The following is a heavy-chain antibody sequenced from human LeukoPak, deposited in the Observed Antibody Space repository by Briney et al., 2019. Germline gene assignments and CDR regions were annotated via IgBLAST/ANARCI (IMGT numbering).Heavy chain of an antibody. CDR1: GYTFTGYY. CDR3: ARPGPLVPITMVRGDSFDY. CDR2: INPNSGGT. Sequence: ASVKVSCKASGYTFTGYYMHWVRQAPGQGLEWMGWINPNSGGTNYAQKFQGRVTMTRDTSISTAYMELRRLRSDDTAVYYCARPGPLVPITMVRGDSFDYWGQGTLVTVSP. D-gene: IGHD3-10*01. J-gene: IGHJ4*02. V-gene: IGHV1-2*02.